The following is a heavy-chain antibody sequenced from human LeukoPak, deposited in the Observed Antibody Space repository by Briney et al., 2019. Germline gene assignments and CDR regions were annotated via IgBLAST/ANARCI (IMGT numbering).Heavy chain of an antibody. D-gene: IGHD4/OR15-4a*01. Sequence: SETLSLTCTVSGGSINSRSDYWGWVRQPPGEGRGWVGSIYYSGSTHYNPSLKRRVTMSIDTSKNQFSLKLSSVTAADTAVYYCARRPGEYGGNDFDYWGQGTLVTVSS. CDR2: IYYSGST. J-gene: IGHJ4*02. V-gene: IGHV4-39*01. CDR1: GGSINSRSDY. CDR3: ARRPGEYGGNDFDY.